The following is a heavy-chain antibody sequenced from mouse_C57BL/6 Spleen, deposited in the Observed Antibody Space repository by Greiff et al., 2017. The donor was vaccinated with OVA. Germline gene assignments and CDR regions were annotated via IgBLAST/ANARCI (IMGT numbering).Heavy chain of an antibody. CDR3: ARGTGTKGAAMDY. D-gene: IGHD4-1*01. CDR1: GFSLTSYG. CDR2: IWSGGST. Sequence: VQLQQSGPGLVQPSQSLSITCTVSGFSLTSYGVHWVRQSPGKGLEWLGVIWSGGSTDYNAAFISSLSISKDNSKSQVFFKMNILQADDTAIYYCARGTGTKGAAMDYWGQGASVTVSS. V-gene: IGHV2-2*01. J-gene: IGHJ4*01.